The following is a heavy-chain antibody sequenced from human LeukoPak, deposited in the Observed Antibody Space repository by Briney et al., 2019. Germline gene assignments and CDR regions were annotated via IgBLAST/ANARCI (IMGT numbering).Heavy chain of an antibody. J-gene: IGHJ4*02. CDR2: ISYDGSNK. CDR3: ARDKNLGIVATMFDY. D-gene: IGHD5-12*01. V-gene: IGHV3-30-3*01. CDR1: GFTFSSYA. Sequence: GGSLRLSCAASGFTFSSYAMHWVRQAPGKGLEWVAVISYDGSNKYYADSVKGRFTISRDNSKNTLYLQMNSLRAEDTAVYYCARDKNLGIVATMFDYWGQGTLVTVSS.